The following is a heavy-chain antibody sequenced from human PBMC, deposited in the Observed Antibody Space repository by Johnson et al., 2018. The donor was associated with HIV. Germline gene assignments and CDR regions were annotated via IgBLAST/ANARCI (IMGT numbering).Heavy chain of an antibody. CDR2: MSSDGFNK. Sequence: QVQLVESGGGVVQPGRSLRLSCAASGFTFSSYAMHWVRQAPGKGLEWVAVMSSDGFNKYYADSVKGRFTVSRDNSKNTLYLQMNSLRAEDTAVYYCARDLDTAMVTCAFDIWGQGTMVTVSS. CDR3: ARDLDTAMVTCAFDI. CDR1: GFTFSSYA. D-gene: IGHD5-18*01. J-gene: IGHJ3*02. V-gene: IGHV3-30-3*01.